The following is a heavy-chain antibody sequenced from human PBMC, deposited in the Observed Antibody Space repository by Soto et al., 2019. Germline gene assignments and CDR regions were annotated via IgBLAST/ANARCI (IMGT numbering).Heavy chain of an antibody. J-gene: IGHJ4*02. CDR1: GFTLSSHG. D-gene: IGHD2-2*02. CDR3: AKENTFVDY. Sequence: QVQLVESGGGVVQPGRSLRLSCAASGFTLSSHGMHWVRQAPGKGLEWVAVLSHDGSNKFYAVSVEGRFTISRDDSKNTLYLQMNSLRAEDTAMYYCAKENTFVDYWGQGTLVTVSP. V-gene: IGHV3-30*18. CDR2: LSHDGSNK.